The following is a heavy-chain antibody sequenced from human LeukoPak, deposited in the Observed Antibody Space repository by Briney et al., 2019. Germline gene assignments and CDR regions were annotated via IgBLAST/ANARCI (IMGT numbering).Heavy chain of an antibody. CDR1: GFTFSSYS. CDR3: ARLPSTTVVTLF. V-gene: IGHV3-48*01. J-gene: IGHJ6*04. D-gene: IGHD4-23*01. CDR2: ISSSSSTI. Sequence: GGSLRLSCAASGFTFSSYSMNWVRQAPGKGLEWVSYISSSSSTIYYADSVKGRFTISRDNAKNSLYLQMNSLRAEDTAVYYCARLPSTTVVTLFWGKGTTVTVSS.